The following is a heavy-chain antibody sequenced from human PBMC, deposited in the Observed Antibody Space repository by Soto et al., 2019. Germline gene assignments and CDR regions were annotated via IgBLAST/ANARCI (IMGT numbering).Heavy chain of an antibody. J-gene: IGHJ4*02. CDR3: ARGTGYSSGWRGLDY. CDR2: ISYDGNNK. D-gene: IGHD6-19*01. V-gene: IGHV3-30-3*01. CDR1: GFTFSNYA. Sequence: QVQLVESGGGVVQPGRSLRISCAASGFTFSNYAMHWVRQAPGKGLEWVAVISYDGNNKYYADSVKGRFTISRDNCNNTLYLQMNSPGAEDPAVYYGARGTGYSSGWRGLDYWGQGTLVTVSS.